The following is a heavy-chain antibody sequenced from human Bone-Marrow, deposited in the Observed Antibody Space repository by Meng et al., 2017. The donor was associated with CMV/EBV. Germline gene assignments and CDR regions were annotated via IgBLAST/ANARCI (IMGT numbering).Heavy chain of an antibody. CDR1: GYTFTGYY. Sequence: ASVNVSCKASGYTFTGYYMHWVRQAPGQGLEWMGWINPNSGGTNYAQKFQGRVTMTRDTSISTAYMELSRLRSDDTAVYYCARDQKARGMATIRRANAFDIWGQGTMVTVSS. CDR2: INPNSGGT. CDR3: ARDQKARGMATIRRANAFDI. D-gene: IGHD5-24*01. J-gene: IGHJ3*02. V-gene: IGHV1-2*02.